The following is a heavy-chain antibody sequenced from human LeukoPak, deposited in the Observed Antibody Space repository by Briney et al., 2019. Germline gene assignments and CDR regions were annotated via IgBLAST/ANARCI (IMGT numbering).Heavy chain of an antibody. Sequence: PSETLSLTCTVSGGSISSSSYYWGWIRQPPGKGLEWIGSIYYSGSTYYNPSLKSRVTISVDTSKNQFSLKLSSVTAADTAVYYCARDTDSSSPLPYYMDVWGKGTTVTVSS. CDR1: GGSISSSSYY. CDR2: IYYSGST. J-gene: IGHJ6*03. D-gene: IGHD6-13*01. V-gene: IGHV4-39*07. CDR3: ARDTDSSSPLPYYMDV.